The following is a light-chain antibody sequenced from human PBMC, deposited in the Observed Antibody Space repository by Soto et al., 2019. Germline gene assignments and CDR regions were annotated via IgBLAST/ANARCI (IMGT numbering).Light chain of an antibody. CDR2: DTF. V-gene: IGKV3-11*01. CDR3: QQRSSWPWT. CDR1: QSIRSY. Sequence: EIVLTQSPATLCLSPGEGATLSCRASQSIRSYLAWYQQKPGQAPRLLIYDTFNRATGIPARFSGSGSGTDFTLTISSPEPEDVGVYYCQQRSSWPWTFGQGTKVEIK. J-gene: IGKJ1*01.